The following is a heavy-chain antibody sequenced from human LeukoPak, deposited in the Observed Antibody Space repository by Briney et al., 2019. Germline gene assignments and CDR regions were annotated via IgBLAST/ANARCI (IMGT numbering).Heavy chain of an antibody. CDR1: GGSFSGYY. CDR3: ARVDYEPFYFDY. CDR2: INHSGST. V-gene: IGHV4-34*01. D-gene: IGHD4-17*01. Sequence: PSETLSLTCAVYGGSFSGYYWSWIRQPPGKGLEWIGEINHSGSTNYNPSLKSRVTISVDTSKNQFSLKLSSVTAADTAVYYCARVDYEPFYFDYWGQGTLVTVSS. J-gene: IGHJ4*02.